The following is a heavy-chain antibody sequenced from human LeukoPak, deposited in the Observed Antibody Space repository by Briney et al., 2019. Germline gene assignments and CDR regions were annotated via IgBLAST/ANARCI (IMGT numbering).Heavy chain of an antibody. CDR1: GGFISSYY. V-gene: IGHV4-59*01. CDR2: IYYSGST. J-gene: IGHJ4*02. D-gene: IGHD1-1*01. CDR3: AREGTGTDY. Sequence: SETLSLTCTVSGGFISSYYWSWIRQPPGKGLEWIGYIYYSGSTNYNPSLKSRVTISVDTSKNQFSLKLSSVTAADTAVYYCAREGTGTDYWGQGTLVTVSS.